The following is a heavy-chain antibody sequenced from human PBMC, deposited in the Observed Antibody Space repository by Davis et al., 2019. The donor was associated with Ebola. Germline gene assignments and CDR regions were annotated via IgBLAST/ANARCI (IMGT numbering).Heavy chain of an antibody. J-gene: IGHJ4*02. D-gene: IGHD2-15*01. V-gene: IGHV1-69*05. CDR2: IIPIFGTA. Sequence: SVKVSCKASGGTFSSYAISWVRQAPGQGLEWMGGIIPIFGTANYAQKLQGRVTMTTDTSTSTAYMELRSLRSDDTAVYYCARDEYCSGGSCLLFDYWGQGTLVTVSS. CDR1: GGTFSSYA. CDR3: ARDEYCSGGSCLLFDY.